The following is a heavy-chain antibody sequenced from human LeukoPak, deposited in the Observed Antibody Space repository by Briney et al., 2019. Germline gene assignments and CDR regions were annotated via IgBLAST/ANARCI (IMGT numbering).Heavy chain of an antibody. D-gene: IGHD3-22*01. J-gene: IGHJ3*02. V-gene: IGHV3-49*04. CDR2: IRGTAFGGTT. Sequence: PGRPLRLSCTTSGFTFGGYAMSWVRQAPGKGLEWVGFIRGTAFGGTTEYAASVKGRFTISRDDSKSIAYLQMNSLKTEDTAVYYCSRDYYYDRKGHKGDDAFDSWGQGTMVTVSS. CDR1: GFTFGGYA. CDR3: SRDYYYDRKGHKGDDAFDS.